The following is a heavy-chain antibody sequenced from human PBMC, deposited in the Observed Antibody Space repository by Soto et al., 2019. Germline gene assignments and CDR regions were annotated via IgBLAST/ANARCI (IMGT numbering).Heavy chain of an antibody. Sequence: QVQLVQSGPELKKPGASLKVSCKASGYTFINNGISWVRQAPGQGLEWMGWINPYNDTTNYAQRFQGRVSVTTDRSSSTAYMELRSLRSADTAVYYCARDIYCTGGGCYLLDGMDVWGQGTAVTVSS. CDR2: INPYNDTT. D-gene: IGHD2-15*01. V-gene: IGHV1-18*04. J-gene: IGHJ6*02. CDR3: ARDIYCTGGGCYLLDGMDV. CDR1: GYTFINNG.